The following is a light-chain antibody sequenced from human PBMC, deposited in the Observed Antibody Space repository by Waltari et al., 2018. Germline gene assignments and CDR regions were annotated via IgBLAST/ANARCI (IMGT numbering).Light chain of an antibody. J-gene: IGLJ3*02. Sequence: SYVLTQPPSVSVAPGQTARITCGGNNIGSKSVHWYQQKPGQAPVLVVYDDSDRPSGIPGRCSGSNSGNTATLTISMVEAGDEADYFCQVWDTSSVHWVFGGGTKLTVL. CDR1: NIGSKS. CDR2: DDS. V-gene: IGLV3-21*02. CDR3: QVWDTSSVHWV.